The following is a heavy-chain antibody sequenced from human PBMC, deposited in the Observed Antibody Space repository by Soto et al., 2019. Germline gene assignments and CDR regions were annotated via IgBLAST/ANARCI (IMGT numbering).Heavy chain of an antibody. D-gene: IGHD2-15*01. CDR3: ARTLDYGGSAGTNWFDP. CDR2: IYHRGTS. V-gene: IGHV4-30-2*01. Sequence: QLQLQESGSGLVKASETLSLTCTVSGDSISSGAYSWSWIRLPPGKRLEWIGYIYHRGTSHYNPSLKSRVTMSVDRSRNQFSLNLRSVTAADTAVYYCARTLDYGGSAGTNWFDPWGQGTLVTVSS. J-gene: IGHJ5*02. CDR1: GDSISSGAYS.